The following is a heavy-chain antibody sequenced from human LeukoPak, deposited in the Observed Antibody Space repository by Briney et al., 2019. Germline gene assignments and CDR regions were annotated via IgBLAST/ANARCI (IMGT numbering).Heavy chain of an antibody. CDR2: IRTSGDTI. CDR1: GFTFSNYN. J-gene: IGHJ5*02. D-gene: IGHD3-16*02. CDR3: ARESTDYVWGSYRYKWFDP. Sequence: GGSLRLSCAASGFTFSNYNMNWVRQAPGKGLEWVSYIRTSGDTIHYADSVKGRFTISRDNDKKSLYLQMNSLRAEDTAVYYCARESTDYVWGSYRYKWFDPWGQGTLVTVSS. V-gene: IGHV3-48*04.